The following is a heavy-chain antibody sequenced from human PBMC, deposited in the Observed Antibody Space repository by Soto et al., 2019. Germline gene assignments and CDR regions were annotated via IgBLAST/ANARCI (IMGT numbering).Heavy chain of an antibody. CDR2: IYYSGST. Sequence: PAETLSLTCSVSGDSISSYYWSWIRQPPGKGLEWIGYIYYSGSTNYNPSFKSRVTISVDTPKNQFSLKPTSVTAADTAVYYCARGVATIGPWGQGTLVTVSS. CDR1: GDSISSYY. D-gene: IGHD5-12*01. V-gene: IGHV4-59*01. CDR3: ARGVATIGP. J-gene: IGHJ5*02.